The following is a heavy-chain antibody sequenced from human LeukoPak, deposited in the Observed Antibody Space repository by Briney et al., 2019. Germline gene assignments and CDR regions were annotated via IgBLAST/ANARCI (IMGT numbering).Heavy chain of an antibody. Sequence: SETLSLTCTVSGGSISSGGYYWSWIRQPPGKGLEWIGEINHSGSTNYNPSLKSRVTISVDTSKNQFSLKLSSVTAADTAVYYCARHRRGFQLLSDWFDPWGQGTLVTVSS. CDR3: ARHRRGFQLLSDWFDP. D-gene: IGHD2-2*01. CDR1: GGSISSGGYY. J-gene: IGHJ5*02. V-gene: IGHV4-39*01. CDR2: INHSGST.